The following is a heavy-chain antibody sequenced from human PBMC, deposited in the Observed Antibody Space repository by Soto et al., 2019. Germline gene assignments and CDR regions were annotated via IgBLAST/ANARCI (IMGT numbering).Heavy chain of an antibody. CDR1: LFTFINYG. CDR3: AKDLLTIFGVVTLEGPFDY. J-gene: IGHJ4*02. V-gene: IGHV3-23*01. Sequence: FLRHSCTASLFTFINYGISCVLKDPRKLLGWVSAISGSGGSTYYADSVKGRFTISRDNSKNTLYLQMNSLRAEDTAVYYCAKDLLTIFGVVTLEGPFDYWGQGTLVTVYS. CDR2: ISGSGGST. D-gene: IGHD3-3*01.